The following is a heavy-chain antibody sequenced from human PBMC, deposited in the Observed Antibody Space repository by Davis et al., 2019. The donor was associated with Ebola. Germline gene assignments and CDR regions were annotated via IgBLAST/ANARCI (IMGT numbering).Heavy chain of an antibody. V-gene: IGHV3-30*14. J-gene: IGHJ4*02. CDR1: GFTFSSYA. Sequence: GESLKISCAASGFTFSSYAMHWVRQAPGKGLEWVAVISYDGSNKYYADSVKGRFTISRDNSKNTPYLQMNSLRAEDTAVYYCARDLGRNQSKYRNFGYWGQGTLVTVSS. CDR3: ARDLGRNQSKYRNFGY. D-gene: IGHD2/OR15-2a*01. CDR2: ISYDGSNK.